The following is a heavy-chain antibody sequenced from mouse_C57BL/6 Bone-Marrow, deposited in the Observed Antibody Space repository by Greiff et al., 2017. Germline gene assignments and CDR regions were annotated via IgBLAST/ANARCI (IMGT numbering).Heavy chain of an antibody. CDR3: ARGGYDYDGPDDFDY. CDR1: GYTFTDYN. J-gene: IGHJ2*01. CDR2: INPNNGGT. V-gene: IGHV1-22*01. Sequence: VQLQQSGPELVKPGASVKMSCKASGYTFTDYNMHWVKQSHGKSLEWIGYINPNNGGTSYNQKFKGKATFTVNKSSSKAYMKLRRLTSEDSAVYYCARGGYDYDGPDDFDYWGQGTTLTVSS. D-gene: IGHD2-4*01.